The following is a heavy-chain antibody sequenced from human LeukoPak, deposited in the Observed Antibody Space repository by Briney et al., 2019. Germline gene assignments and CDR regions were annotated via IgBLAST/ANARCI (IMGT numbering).Heavy chain of an antibody. CDR2: IYYSGST. Sequence: SETLSFTCTVSGGSISSSGYYWVWIRQPPGKGLEWIGSIYYSGSTYYSPSLKGRVTISVDTSRNQISLKLSSVTAADTAVYYCAAAMVLNWFDPWGQGTPVTVSS. D-gene: IGHD5-18*01. CDR3: AAAMVLNWFDP. J-gene: IGHJ5*02. V-gene: IGHV4-39*01. CDR1: GGSISSSGYY.